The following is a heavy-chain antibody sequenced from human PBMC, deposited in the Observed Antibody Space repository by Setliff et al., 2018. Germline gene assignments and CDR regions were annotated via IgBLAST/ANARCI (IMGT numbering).Heavy chain of an antibody. D-gene: IGHD2-8*02. CDR1: GFTFSGYS. V-gene: IGHV3-48*01. Sequence: SGGSLRLSCEASGFTFSGYSMNWVRQAPGKGLEWVSYISRNSNTIDYTVSVTGRFTMSRDNAENSLFLQMNSLRADDTAVYYCVRDSQIRLGVLHSWGQGTLVTVSS. J-gene: IGHJ4*02. CDR3: VRDSQIRLGVLHS. CDR2: ISRNSNTI.